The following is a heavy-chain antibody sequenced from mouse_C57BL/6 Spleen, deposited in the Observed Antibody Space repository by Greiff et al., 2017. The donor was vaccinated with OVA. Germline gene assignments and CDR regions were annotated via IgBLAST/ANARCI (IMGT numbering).Heavy chain of an antibody. J-gene: IGHJ4*01. CDR3: ARDGYYVGDY. V-gene: IGHV5-4*01. CDR2: ISDGGSYT. Sequence: EVTLEESGGGLVKPGGSLKLSCAASGFTFSSYAMSWVRQTPEKRLEWVATISDGGSYTYYPDNVKGRFTISRDNAKNNLYLQMSHLKSEDTAMYYCARDGYYVGDYWGQGTSVTVSS. D-gene: IGHD2-3*01. CDR1: GFTFSSYA.